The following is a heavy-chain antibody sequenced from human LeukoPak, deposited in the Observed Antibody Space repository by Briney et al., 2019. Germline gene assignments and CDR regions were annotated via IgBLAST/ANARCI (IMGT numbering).Heavy chain of an antibody. CDR3: ATPPTVTRNY. Sequence: GGSLRLSCAASGFTFSRYAMSWVRQAPGKGLEWVSAISGSPGSTYYADSVKGRFTISRDNSKNTLYLQMDSLRAEDTAVYYCATPPTVTRNYWGQGTLVTVSS. CDR2: ISGSPGST. D-gene: IGHD4-17*01. CDR1: GFTFSRYA. V-gene: IGHV3-23*01. J-gene: IGHJ4*02.